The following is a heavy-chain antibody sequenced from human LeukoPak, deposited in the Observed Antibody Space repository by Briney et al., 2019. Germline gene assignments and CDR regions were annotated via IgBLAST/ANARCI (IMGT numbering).Heavy chain of an antibody. D-gene: IGHD3-22*01. Sequence: GSLRLSCAASGFTFSSYAMTWVRQAPGKGLEWVSIICGSGGSTYYGDSVKGRFTISRDNSKNTLFLQMNSLRAEDTAVYSCARKYYYDSSAHTLDYWGRGTLVTVSS. V-gene: IGHV3-23*01. CDR2: ICGSGGST. J-gene: IGHJ4*02. CDR1: GFTFSSYA. CDR3: ARKYYYDSSAHTLDY.